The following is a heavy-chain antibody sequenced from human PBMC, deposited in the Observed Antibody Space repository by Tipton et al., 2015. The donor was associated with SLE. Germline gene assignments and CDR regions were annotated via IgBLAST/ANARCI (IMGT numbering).Heavy chain of an antibody. CDR1: GFTFSTYD. V-gene: IGHV3-23*01. CDR3: ARGESPQYFHH. J-gene: IGHJ1*01. CDR2: VSGSGGST. Sequence: SLRLSCAASGFTFSTYDMSWVRQAPGKGLEWVSSVSGSGGSTNYADSVKGRFTISRDNSKNTLYLQMGSLRAEDMAVYYCARGESPQYFHHWGQGTLVTVSS. D-gene: IGHD5-24*01.